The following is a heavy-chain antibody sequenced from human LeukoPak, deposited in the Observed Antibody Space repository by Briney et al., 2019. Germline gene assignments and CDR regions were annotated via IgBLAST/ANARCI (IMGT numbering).Heavy chain of an antibody. Sequence: SETLSLTCTVSGGTISSGGYYWSCIRQHPGKGLEWIGYIYYSGSTYYNPSLKSRVTISVDTSKNQFSLKLSSVTAADTAVYYCARYGSPDFVITFGGVIASFAFDIWGQGTMVTVSS. J-gene: IGHJ3*02. CDR1: GGTISSGGYY. CDR3: ARYGSPDFVITFGGVIASFAFDI. V-gene: IGHV4-31*03. D-gene: IGHD3-16*02. CDR2: IYYSGST.